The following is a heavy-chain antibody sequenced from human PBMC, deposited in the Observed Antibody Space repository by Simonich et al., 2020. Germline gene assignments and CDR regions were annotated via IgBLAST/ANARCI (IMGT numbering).Heavy chain of an antibody. V-gene: IGHV3-30*07. Sequence: QVQLVESGGGVVQPGRSLRLSCAASGFTFSSYAMHWVRQAPGRGVGWVAVISNEGSNKDYADSGKGRFTISRDNSKNTLYLQMNSLRAEDTAVYYCAREGLLLDAFDIWGQGTMVTVSS. D-gene: IGHD2-15*01. CDR2: ISNEGSNK. CDR3: AREGLLLDAFDI. J-gene: IGHJ3*02. CDR1: GFTFSSYA.